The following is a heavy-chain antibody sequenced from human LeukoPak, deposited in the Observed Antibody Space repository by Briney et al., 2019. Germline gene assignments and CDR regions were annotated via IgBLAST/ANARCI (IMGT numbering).Heavy chain of an antibody. V-gene: IGHV7-4-1*02. Sequence: GPSVKLSCKASGYSFNSQGMNWVRQAPGQGLEWMGWINTDSGNTIYAQGFTGRFVFSLDSSVSTAYLQNSNLMPEDTAKYYCAREILRFDIWGQGIMVTVSS. J-gene: IGHJ3*02. CDR1: GYSFNSQG. CDR3: AREILRFDI. CDR2: INTDSGNT.